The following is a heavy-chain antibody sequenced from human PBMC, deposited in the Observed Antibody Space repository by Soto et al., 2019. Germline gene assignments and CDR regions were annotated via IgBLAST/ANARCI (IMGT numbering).Heavy chain of an antibody. CDR2: IGAGGDT. CDR1: GFTFSSSD. CDR3: AREGRSSTWYDWYFDL. V-gene: IGHV3-13*01. J-gene: IGHJ2*01. Sequence: EEHLVESGGGLVQPGGSLRLSCAASGFTFSSSDMHWVRQVTGNGLEWVSAIGAGGDTYYPDSVKGRFTISRENAKNSLYLQMNSLRDEDTAVYFCAREGRSSTWYDWYFDLWGRGTLVTVSS. D-gene: IGHD6-13*01.